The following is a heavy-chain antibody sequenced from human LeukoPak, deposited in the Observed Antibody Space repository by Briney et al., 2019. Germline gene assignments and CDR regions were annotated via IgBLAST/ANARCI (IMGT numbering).Heavy chain of an antibody. V-gene: IGHV1-3*01. D-gene: IGHD6-19*01. CDR1: GYTFTRYA. Sequence: ASVKVSCEASGYTFTRYAIHWVRQAPGQRREWMGWIYAGNGNTKYSQELQGRVSMTTDTSTSIAYMELRSLRSDDAAVYYCARASYSSGWYGTPGWFDPWGQGTLVSVSS. CDR2: IYAGNGNT. J-gene: IGHJ5*02. CDR3: ARASYSSGWYGTPGWFDP.